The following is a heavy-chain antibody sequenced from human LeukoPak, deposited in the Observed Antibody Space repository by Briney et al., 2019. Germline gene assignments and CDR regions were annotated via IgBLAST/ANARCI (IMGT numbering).Heavy chain of an antibody. Sequence: SVKVSCKASGGTFSSYAISWVRQAPGQGLEWMGGIIPIFGTANYAQKFQGRVTITTDESTSTAYMELSSLRSEDTAVYYCARGVVPAAASSFDYWGQGTLVTVSS. J-gene: IGHJ4*02. CDR3: ARGVVPAAASSFDY. V-gene: IGHV1-69*05. CDR1: GGTFSSYA. CDR2: IIPIFGTA. D-gene: IGHD2-2*01.